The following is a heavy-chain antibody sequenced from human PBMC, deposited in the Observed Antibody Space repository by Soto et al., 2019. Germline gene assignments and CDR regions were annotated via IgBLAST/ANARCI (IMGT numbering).Heavy chain of an antibody. V-gene: IGHV3-7*05. CDR1: GFTFSSYW. Sequence: EVQLVESGGGLVQPGGSLRLSCAASGFTFSSYWMSWVRQAPGKGLEWVANIKQDGSEKYDVDSVKGRFTISKDNANNALYLQMNRLRAEDTAVYYCARERAAHDAFDIWGQGTMVTVSS. CDR2: IKQDGSEK. CDR3: ARERAAHDAFDI. D-gene: IGHD6-25*01. J-gene: IGHJ3*02.